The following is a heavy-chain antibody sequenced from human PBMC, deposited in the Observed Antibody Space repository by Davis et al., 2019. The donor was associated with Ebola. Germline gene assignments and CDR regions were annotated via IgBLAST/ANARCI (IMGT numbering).Heavy chain of an antibody. D-gene: IGHD5-12*01. V-gene: IGHV4-34*01. CDR3: ARNRPLTIKLGNWWFDP. J-gene: IGHJ5*02. CDR1: GGSFSGYY. Sequence: MPSETLSLTCAVYGGSFSGYYWSWIRQPPGKGLEWIGEINHSGSTNYNPSLKSRVTISVDTSKNQFSLKLSSVTAADTAVYYCARNRPLTIKLGNWWFDPWGQGTLVTVSS. CDR2: INHSGST.